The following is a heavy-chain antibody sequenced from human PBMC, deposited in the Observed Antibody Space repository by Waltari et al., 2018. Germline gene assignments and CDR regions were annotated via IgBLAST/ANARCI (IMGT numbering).Heavy chain of an antibody. V-gene: IGHV3-48*01. CDR2: ISRSSSTM. Sequence: EVQLVESGGGLVQPGGSLRLSCAASGFTFSSYSMNWVRQGPGKGLEWVSYISRSSSTMYYADSVKGRFTISRDNVKNSLYLQMNSLRAEDTAVYYCAIYYDFWSGPFDYWGQGTLVTVSS. CDR3: AIYYDFWSGPFDY. J-gene: IGHJ4*02. D-gene: IGHD3-3*01. CDR1: GFTFSSYS.